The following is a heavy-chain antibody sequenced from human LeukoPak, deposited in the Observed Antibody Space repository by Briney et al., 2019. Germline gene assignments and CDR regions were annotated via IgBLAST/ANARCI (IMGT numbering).Heavy chain of an antibody. CDR1: GFTFNNYA. Sequence: PGGSLRLSCAASGFTFNNYAMSCVRQAPGKGLEWVSAITGSGGTTFYADSVKGRFTISRENSKNTLYLQMNSLRAEDTAVYYCAKWGDYDILTGYYDSDYWGQGTPVTVSS. V-gene: IGHV3-23*01. J-gene: IGHJ4*02. CDR2: ITGSGGTT. D-gene: IGHD3-9*01. CDR3: AKWGDYDILTGYYDSDY.